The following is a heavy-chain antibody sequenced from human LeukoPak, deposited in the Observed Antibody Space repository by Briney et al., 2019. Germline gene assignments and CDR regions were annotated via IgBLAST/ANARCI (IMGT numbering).Heavy chain of an antibody. J-gene: IGHJ5*02. CDR2: ISSTSGTI. CDR1: GFIFSDSN. Sequence: GGSLRLSCAASGFIFSDSNMNWVRQAPGKGLEWFSYISSTSGTIYQADSVKGRFTISRDNAKNSLYLQMISLRAEDTAVYYCARLEHAGGYSKWFDPWGQGTLVTVSS. D-gene: IGHD1/OR15-1a*01. CDR3: ARLEHAGGYSKWFDP. V-gene: IGHV3-48*01.